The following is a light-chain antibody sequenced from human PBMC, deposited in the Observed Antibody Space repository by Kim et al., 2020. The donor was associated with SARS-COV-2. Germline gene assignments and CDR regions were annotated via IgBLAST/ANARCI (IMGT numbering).Light chain of an antibody. Sequence: SYELTQPPSVSVAPGKTARITCGGNHIGSKDVHWYRQRPGQAPVVVIYYDSDRPSGIPERFSGSNSGNTATLTISRVEAGDEADYYCQVWDDGSDHYVFGTGTKVTVL. CDR2: YDS. V-gene: IGLV3-21*04. CDR1: HIGSKD. CDR3: QVWDDGSDHYV. J-gene: IGLJ1*01.